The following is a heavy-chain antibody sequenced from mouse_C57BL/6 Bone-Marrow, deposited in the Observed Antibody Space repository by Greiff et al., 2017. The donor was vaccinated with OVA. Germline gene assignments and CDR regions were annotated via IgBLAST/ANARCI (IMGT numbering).Heavy chain of an antibody. D-gene: IGHD2-1*01. CDR2: INPNNGGT. V-gene: IGHV1-18*01. J-gene: IGHJ3*01. Sequence: EVHLVESGPELVKPGASVKIPCKASGYTFTDYNMDWVKQSHGKSLEWIGDINPNNGGTIYNQKFKGKATLTVDKSSSTAYMELRSLTSEDTAVYYCARGGYYGNFWFAYWGQGTLVTVSA. CDR1: GYTFTDYN. CDR3: ARGGYYGNFWFAY.